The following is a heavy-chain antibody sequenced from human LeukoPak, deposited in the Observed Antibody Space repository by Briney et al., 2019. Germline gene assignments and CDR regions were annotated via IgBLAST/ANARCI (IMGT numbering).Heavy chain of an antibody. Sequence: SETLSLTCTVSAGSISSYYWSWIRQPPGKGLEWIGYIYYSGSTNYNPSLKSRVTISVDTSKNQFSLKLSSVTAADTAVYYCAGSGCSYGPPGFNYWGQGTLVTVSS. J-gene: IGHJ4*02. CDR2: IYYSGST. V-gene: IGHV4-59*01. D-gene: IGHD5-18*01. CDR1: AGSISSYY. CDR3: AGSGCSYGPPGFNY.